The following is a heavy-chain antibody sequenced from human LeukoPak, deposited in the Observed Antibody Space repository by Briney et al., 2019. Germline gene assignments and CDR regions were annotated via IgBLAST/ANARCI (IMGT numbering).Heavy chain of an antibody. Sequence: PSETLSLTCTVSGGSISSYYWSWIRQPPGKGLVWIGYIYYSGSTNYNPSLKSRVTISVDTSKNQSSLKLSSVTAADTAVYYCARLVDTAMADFDYWGQGTQVTVSS. V-gene: IGHV4-59*08. CDR3: ARLVDTAMADFDY. J-gene: IGHJ4*02. D-gene: IGHD5-18*01. CDR1: GGSISSYY. CDR2: IYYSGST.